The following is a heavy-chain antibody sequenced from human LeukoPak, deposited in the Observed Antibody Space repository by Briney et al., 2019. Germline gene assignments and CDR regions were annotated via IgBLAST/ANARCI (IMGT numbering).Heavy chain of an antibody. V-gene: IGHV3-23*01. CDR1: GFTFSSYA. D-gene: IGHD2-2*01. J-gene: IGHJ4*02. Sequence: GGSLRLSCAASGFTFSSYAMSWVRQAPGKGLEWVSAISGSGGSTYYADSVKGRFTISRDNSKNTLYLQMNSLRAEDTAVYYCARDSKSHLLFYWGQGTLVTVSS. CDR3: ARDSKSHLLFY. CDR2: ISGSGGST.